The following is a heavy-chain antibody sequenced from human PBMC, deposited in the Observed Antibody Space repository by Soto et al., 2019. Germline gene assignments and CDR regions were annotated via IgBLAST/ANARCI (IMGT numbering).Heavy chain of an antibody. CDR2: ISSSSSYI. CDR3: ARGYCTNGVCYGPLDY. Sequence: EVQPVESGGGLVKPGGSLRLSCAASGFTFSSYSMNWVRQAPGKGLEWVSSISSSSSYIYYADSVKGRFTISRDNAKNSLYLQMNSLRAEDTAVYYCARGYCTNGVCYGPLDYWGQGTLVTVSS. CDR1: GFTFSSYS. D-gene: IGHD2-8*01. V-gene: IGHV3-21*01. J-gene: IGHJ4*02.